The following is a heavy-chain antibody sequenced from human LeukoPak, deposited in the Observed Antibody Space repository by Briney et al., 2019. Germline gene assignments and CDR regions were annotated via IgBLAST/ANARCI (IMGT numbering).Heavy chain of an antibody. Sequence: SQTLSLTCTVSGGSISSGGYYWSWIRQPPGKGLEWIGYIYHSGSTYYNPSLKSRVTISVDRSKNQFSLKLSSVTAADTAVYYCARSGPYCSSTSCNFDYWGQGTLVTVSS. CDR1: GGSISSGGYY. J-gene: IGHJ4*02. D-gene: IGHD2-2*01. V-gene: IGHV4-30-2*01. CDR2: IYHSGST. CDR3: ARSGPYCSSTSCNFDY.